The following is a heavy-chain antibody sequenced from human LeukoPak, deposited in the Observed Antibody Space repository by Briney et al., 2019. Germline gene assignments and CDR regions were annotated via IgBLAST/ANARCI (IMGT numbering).Heavy chain of an antibody. CDR2: ISGSGGST. D-gene: IGHD6-13*01. J-gene: IGHJ4*02. CDR1: GFTFSSYA. Sequence: GGSLRLSCAASGFTFSSYAMSWVRQAPGKGLDWVSAISGSGGSTYYADSVKGRFTISRDNSKNTLYLQMNSLRAEDTAVYYCAKVPSKTAAPKQSLDYWGQGTLVTVSS. V-gene: IGHV3-23*01. CDR3: AKVPSKTAAPKQSLDY.